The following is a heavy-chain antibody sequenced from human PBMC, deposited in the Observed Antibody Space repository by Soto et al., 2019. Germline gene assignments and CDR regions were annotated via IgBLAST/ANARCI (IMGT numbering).Heavy chain of an antibody. V-gene: IGHV3-23*01. D-gene: IGHD2-15*01. CDR1: GFTFSSYA. J-gene: IGHJ6*03. Sequence: PGGSLRLSCAASGFTFSSYAMSWVRQAPGKGLEWVSAISGSGGSTYYADSVKGRFTISRDNSKNTLYLQMNSLRAEDTAVYYRAKFLYFSGGSCFQIPYYYYYYMDVWGKGTTVTVSS. CDR2: ISGSGGST. CDR3: AKFLYFSGGSCFQIPYYYYYYMDV.